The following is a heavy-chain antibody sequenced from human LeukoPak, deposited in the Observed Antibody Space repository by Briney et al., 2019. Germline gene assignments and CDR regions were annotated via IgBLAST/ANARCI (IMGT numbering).Heavy chain of an antibody. CDR2: ISAYNGNT. CDR1: GYTFTSYG. Sequence: ASVKVSCKASGYTFTSYGISWVRQAPGQGLEWMGWISAYNGNTNYAQKLQGRVTMTTDTSTSTAYMELRSLRSDDTAVYYCARAQKTITMIVDFDYWGQGTLVTVSS. J-gene: IGHJ4*02. V-gene: IGHV1-18*01. CDR3: ARAQKTITMIVDFDY. D-gene: IGHD3-22*01.